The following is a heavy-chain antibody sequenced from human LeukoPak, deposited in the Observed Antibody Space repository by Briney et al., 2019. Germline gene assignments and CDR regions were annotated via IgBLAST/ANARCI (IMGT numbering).Heavy chain of an antibody. D-gene: IGHD5-24*01. J-gene: IGHJ4*02. V-gene: IGHV1-69*05. CDR2: TIPTIMTP. CDR1: GGTFSSYA. CDR3: AREKGVRDAYNFPPDYYYYDF. Sequence: GASVKVSCKASGGTFSSYAISWVRQAPGQGLEWMGGTIPTIMTPNYAQKFQGRITIATDESTTTAYMELTSLTSDDTAVYYCAREKGVRDAYNFPPDYYYYDFWGQGTLVTVSP.